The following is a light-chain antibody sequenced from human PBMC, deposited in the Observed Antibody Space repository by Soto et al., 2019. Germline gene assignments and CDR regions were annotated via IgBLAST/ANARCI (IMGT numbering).Light chain of an antibody. J-gene: IGLJ3*02. Sequence: QSVLTQPTSASGTPGQRVTFSCSGSSSNIGSNFVYWYQHLPGKAPKLLIYRNKQRPSGVPDRLSGSKSGTSASLAISGLRSEDEADYYCAAWDDSLKGWVFGGGTKLTVL. CDR3: AAWDDSLKGWV. CDR1: SSNIGSNF. CDR2: RNK. V-gene: IGLV1-47*01.